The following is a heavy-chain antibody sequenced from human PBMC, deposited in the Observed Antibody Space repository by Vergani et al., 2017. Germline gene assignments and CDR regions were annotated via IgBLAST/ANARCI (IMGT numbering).Heavy chain of an antibody. J-gene: IGHJ4*02. V-gene: IGHV4-31*03. CDR2: IYYSGST. CDR3: ARGGWNYEIGPTIFFFDY. D-gene: IGHD1-7*01. CDR1: GGSISSGGYY. Sequence: QVQLQESGPGLVKPSQTLSLTCTVSGGSISSGGYYWSWIRQHPGKGLEWIGYIYYSGSTYYNPSLKSRVTISVDTSKNQFSLKLSSVTAADTAVYCCARGGWNYEIGPTIFFFDYWSEGTLVTVSS.